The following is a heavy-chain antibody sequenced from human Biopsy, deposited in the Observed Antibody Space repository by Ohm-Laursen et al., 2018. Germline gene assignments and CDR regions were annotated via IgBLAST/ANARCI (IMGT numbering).Heavy chain of an antibody. CDR2: INCKTGAT. V-gene: IGHV1-2*02. J-gene: IGHJ4*02. CDR3: ARDPLNGHKHFDY. CDR1: SYTFTDYN. D-gene: IGHD2-8*01. Sequence: SVTASCKASSYTFTDYNIHCMRQAPGQGLEWLGYINCKTGATNYAQKFQGTVTMTRDTSISTAYLALGSLRSADTAIYYCARDPLNGHKHFDYWGQGSLVTVSS.